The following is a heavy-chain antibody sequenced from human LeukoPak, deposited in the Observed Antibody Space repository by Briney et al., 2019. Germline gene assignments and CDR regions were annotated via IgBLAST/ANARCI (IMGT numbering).Heavy chain of an antibody. CDR3: ASIAYYYGSGSYYNLESP. Sequence: SGTLSLTCAVSGGSISSSNWWSWVRQPPGKGPEWIGEIYHSGSTNYNPSLKSRVTISVDKSKNQFSLKLSSVTAADTAVYYCASIAYYYGSGSYYNLESPWGQGTLVTVSS. D-gene: IGHD3-10*01. V-gene: IGHV4-4*02. CDR2: IYHSGST. J-gene: IGHJ5*02. CDR1: GGSISSSNW.